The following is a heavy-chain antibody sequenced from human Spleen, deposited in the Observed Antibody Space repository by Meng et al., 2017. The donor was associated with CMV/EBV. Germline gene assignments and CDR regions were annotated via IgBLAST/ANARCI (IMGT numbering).Heavy chain of an antibody. Sequence: GGSLRLSCAASGFTFSNYWMSWVRQAPGKGLDWVANIRQDGGDKGYAGSVRGRFTISRDNAKNSLYLQMNSLRVEDTAIYYCVPHDFPMDVWGQGTTVTVSS. D-gene: IGHD1-1*01. J-gene: IGHJ6*02. V-gene: IGHV3-7*01. CDR2: IRQDGGDK. CDR3: VPHDFPMDV. CDR1: GFTFSNYW.